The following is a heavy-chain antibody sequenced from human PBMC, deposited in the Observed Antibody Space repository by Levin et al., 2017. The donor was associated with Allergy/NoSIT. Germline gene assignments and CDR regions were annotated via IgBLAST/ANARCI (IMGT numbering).Heavy chain of an antibody. D-gene: IGHD6-19*01. J-gene: IGHJ2*01. CDR2: TYYRSKWYN. Sequence: SQTLSLTCAISGDSVSSNSAAWNWIRQSPSRGLEWLGRTYYRSKWYNDYAVSVKSRITINPDTSKNQFSLQLNSVTPEDTAVYYCAREFIALDRGWYRDHWYFDLWGRGTLVTVSS. CDR3: AREFIALDRGWYRDHWYFDL. V-gene: IGHV6-1*01. CDR1: GDSVSSNSAA.